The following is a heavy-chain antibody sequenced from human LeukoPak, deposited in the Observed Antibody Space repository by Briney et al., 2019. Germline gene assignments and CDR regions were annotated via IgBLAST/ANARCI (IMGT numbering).Heavy chain of an antibody. CDR1: GLSFSFYA. CDR2: ISGGGAGT. J-gene: IGHJ4*02. V-gene: IGHV3-23*01. D-gene: IGHD1-1*01. Sequence: PGGSLRLSCAASGLSFSFYAMSWVRQAPGKGLEWVSSISGGGAGTYYADSVRGRFTISRDNSKNTLYLQMNSLRAEDTALYYCAKDFVRYNIQLEYWGQGALVTVSS. CDR3: AKDFVRYNIQLEY.